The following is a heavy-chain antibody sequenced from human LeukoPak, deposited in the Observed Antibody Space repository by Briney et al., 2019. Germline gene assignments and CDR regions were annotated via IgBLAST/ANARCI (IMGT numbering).Heavy chain of an antibody. CDR1: GGSISSSSYY. J-gene: IGHJ4*02. Sequence: SETLSLTCTVSGGSISSSSYYWSWIRQPPGKGLEWIGYIYYSGSTNYNPSLKSRVTISVDTSKNQFSLKLSSVTAADTAVYYCARGRENYYDSSGYYSKYYFDYWGQGTLVTVSS. CDR3: ARGRENYYDSSGYYSKYYFDY. D-gene: IGHD3-22*01. CDR2: IYYSGST. V-gene: IGHV4-61*01.